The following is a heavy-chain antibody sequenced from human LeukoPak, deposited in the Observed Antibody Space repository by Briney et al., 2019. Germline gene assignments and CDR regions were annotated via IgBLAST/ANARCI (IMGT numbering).Heavy chain of an antibody. CDR2: ITSSGTYI. CDR1: GFTFSSYS. Sequence: GGSLRLSCAASGFTFSSYSMNWVRQAPGKAMEWVSSITSSGTYIFYADSVKGRFTISRDNAKNSLYLQMNSLRAEDTAVYYCARVRSPNWFDPWGQGTLVTVSS. V-gene: IGHV3-21*01. CDR3: ARVRSPNWFDP. J-gene: IGHJ5*02.